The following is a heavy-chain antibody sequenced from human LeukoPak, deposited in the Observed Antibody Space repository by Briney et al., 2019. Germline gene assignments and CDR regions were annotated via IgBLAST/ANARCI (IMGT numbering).Heavy chain of an antibody. Sequence: GGSLRLSCAASGFTFSGSAMHWVRQASGKGLEWVGRIRSKANSYATAYAASVKGRFTISRDDSKNTAYLQMNSLKTEDTAVYYCTRSPVDTAMVPIDAFDIWGQGTMVTVSS. CDR2: IRSKANSYAT. CDR3: TRSPVDTAMVPIDAFDI. CDR1: GFTFSGSA. J-gene: IGHJ3*02. D-gene: IGHD5-18*01. V-gene: IGHV3-73*01.